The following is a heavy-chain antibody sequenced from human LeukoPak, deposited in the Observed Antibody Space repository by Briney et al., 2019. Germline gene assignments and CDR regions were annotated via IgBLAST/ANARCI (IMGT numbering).Heavy chain of an antibody. Sequence: GGSLRLSCAASGLTFANARMNWVRQAPGKGLEYVAAISRNGGSTYYADSVKGRFTISRDNSKSTLYLQMSSLRAEDTAVYLCVKDLRSDFMGVLSRYLSYWGQGTLVTVSS. J-gene: IGHJ4*02. CDR1: GLTFANAR. CDR2: ISRNGGST. CDR3: VKDLRSDFMGVLSRYLSY. D-gene: IGHD2/OR15-2a*01. V-gene: IGHV3-64D*09.